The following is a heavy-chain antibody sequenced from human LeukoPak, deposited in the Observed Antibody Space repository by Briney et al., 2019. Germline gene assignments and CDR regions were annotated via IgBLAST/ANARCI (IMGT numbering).Heavy chain of an antibody. V-gene: IGHV4-4*08. Sequence: PSETLSLTCTVSGDATSTYYWNWIRQTPGKGLEWVGHIANGRTDYNPSLKSRAIISVDTSKNQISLRLTSVTATDTAVYYCARDKAHSYGYYFDPWGPGTQVVVSS. CDR3: ARDKAHSYGYYFDP. CDR1: GDATSTYY. CDR2: IANGRT. J-gene: IGHJ4*02. D-gene: IGHD3-10*01.